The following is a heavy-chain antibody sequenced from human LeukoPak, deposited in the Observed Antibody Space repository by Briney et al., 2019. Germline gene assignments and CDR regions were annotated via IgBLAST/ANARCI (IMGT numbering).Heavy chain of an antibody. CDR2: NYYSGST. J-gene: IGHJ3*02. CDR1: GVSISSYY. CDR3: AREVGATADGAFDI. D-gene: IGHD1-26*01. Sequence: SETLSLTCSASGVSISSYYWSWIRQPPWKGLEWIGYNYYSGSTNSNPSLKSRVTISVDTSKNQFSLKLSSVTAADTAVYYCAREVGATADGAFDIWGQGTMVTVSS. V-gene: IGHV4-59*01.